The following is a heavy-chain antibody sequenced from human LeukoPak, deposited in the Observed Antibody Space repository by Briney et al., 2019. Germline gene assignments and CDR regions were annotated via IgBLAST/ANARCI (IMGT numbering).Heavy chain of an antibody. Sequence: GASVKVSCKASGGTFSSYAISWVRQAPGQGLEWMGRIIPILGIANYAQKFQGRVTITADKSTSTAYMELSSLRSEDTAVYYCARVYYYGSGSYRDYYYGMDVWGQGTTVTVS. V-gene: IGHV1-69*04. CDR3: ARVYYYGSGSYRDYYYGMDV. D-gene: IGHD3-10*01. CDR1: GGTFSSYA. J-gene: IGHJ6*02. CDR2: IIPILGIA.